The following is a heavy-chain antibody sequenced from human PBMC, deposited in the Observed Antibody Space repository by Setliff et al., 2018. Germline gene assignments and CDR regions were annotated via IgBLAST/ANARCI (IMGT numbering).Heavy chain of an antibody. Sequence: LSLSCAVSGFTFSGSEMNWVRQAPGKGLEWVSYISSSGSTIYYADSVKGRFTISRDNAKNTLYLQMNSLRAEDTAVYYCARAFLIVPQAYYGMDVWGQGTTVTVSS. CDR3: ARAFLIVPQAYYGMDV. CDR2: ISSSGSTI. J-gene: IGHJ6*02. D-gene: IGHD2-21*01. V-gene: IGHV3-48*03. CDR1: GFTFSGSE.